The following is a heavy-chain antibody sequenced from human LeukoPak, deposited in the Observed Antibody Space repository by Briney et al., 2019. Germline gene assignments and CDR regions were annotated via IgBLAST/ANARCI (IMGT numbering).Heavy chain of an antibody. Sequence: ASVKVSCKPSGYTRTDFYIHWVRQAPGQGLEWMGWINSNSGDTIYAQTFQGRVTMTRDTSISTFYMDLIGLRSDDTAVYYCARALYSGYGRAYYFDYWGQGTLVTVSS. CDR1: GYTRTDFY. CDR2: INSNSGDT. CDR3: ARALYSGYGRAYYFDY. D-gene: IGHD5-12*01. V-gene: IGHV1-2*02. J-gene: IGHJ4*02.